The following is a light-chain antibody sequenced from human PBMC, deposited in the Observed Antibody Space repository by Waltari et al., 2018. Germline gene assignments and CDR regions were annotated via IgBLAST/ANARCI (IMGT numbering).Light chain of an antibody. CDR1: SSDIGDSNY. CDR3: SSFAGTHHVV. V-gene: IGLV2-8*01. CDR2: NVY. J-gene: IGLJ2*01. Sequence: QSALTQPPSASGSPGQSVTISCTGTSSDIGDSNYFSWYQQHPGKVPKLMIYNVYNRPSGVPDRFSGYKSGNTAFLTVSGLQGEDEADYYCSSFAGTHHVVFGGGTKLTVL.